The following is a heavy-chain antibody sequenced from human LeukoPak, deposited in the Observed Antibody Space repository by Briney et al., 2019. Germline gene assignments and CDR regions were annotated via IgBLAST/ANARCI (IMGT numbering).Heavy chain of an antibody. CDR2: IYYSGSS. D-gene: IGHD4-17*01. CDR3: ARGPTVTTDY. V-gene: IGHV4-34*01. Sequence: PSETLSLTCAVFGGSFSGYCWNWIREPPGKGLEWIGSIYYSGSSFCNPSLKSRVTMSVDTSKNQFSLRLNSVTAADTAVYYCARGPTVTTDYWGQGTLVTVSS. J-gene: IGHJ4*02. CDR1: GGSFSGYC.